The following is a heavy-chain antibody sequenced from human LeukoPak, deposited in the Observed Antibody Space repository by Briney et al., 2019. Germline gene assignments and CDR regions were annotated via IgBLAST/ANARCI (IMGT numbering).Heavy chain of an antibody. CDR3: AKRVPYSSSSVYFDR. CDR2: ITDTGDTT. J-gene: IGHJ4*02. Sequence: GGSLRLSCAASGLTFSSFGMNWVRQAPGKGLEWVSAITDTGDTTYYADSVKGRFTISRDNSKNTVYLQMSSLRADDTAVYYCAKRVPYSSSSVYFDRWGQGTLVSVSS. D-gene: IGHD6-6*01. V-gene: IGHV3-23*01. CDR1: GLTFSSFG.